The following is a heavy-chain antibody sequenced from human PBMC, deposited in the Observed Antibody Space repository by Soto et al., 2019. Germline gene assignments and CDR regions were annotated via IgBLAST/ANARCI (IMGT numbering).Heavy chain of an antibody. Sequence: GGSLKVSCKASGYTCTSYYMHWVRHAPGQGLEWMGIIDPSGGSTSYAQKFQGRVTMTRDTSTSTVYMELSSLRSEDTAVYYCARGLIGYCSGGSCSNWFDPWGQGTLVTVSS. CDR2: IDPSGGST. CDR1: GYTCTSYY. D-gene: IGHD2-15*01. CDR3: ARGLIGYCSGGSCSNWFDP. J-gene: IGHJ5*02. V-gene: IGHV1-46*01.